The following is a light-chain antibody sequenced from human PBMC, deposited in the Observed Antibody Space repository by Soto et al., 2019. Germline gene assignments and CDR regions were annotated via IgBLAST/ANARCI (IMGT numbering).Light chain of an antibody. J-gene: IGKJ4*01. CDR2: AAS. CDR3: HQYGSSPRT. CDR1: QNISNNF. Sequence: EIVLTQSPGTLSLSPGERATLSCRASQNISNNFLAWYQKRPGQAPRLLIYAASTRATGIPDRFRGSGSGTEFTLTISSLESEDFAVYYCHQYGSSPRTFGEGTKVEIK. V-gene: IGKV3-20*01.